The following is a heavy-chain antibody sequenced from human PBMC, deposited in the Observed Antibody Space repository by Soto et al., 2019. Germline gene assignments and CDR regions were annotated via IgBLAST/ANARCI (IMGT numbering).Heavy chain of an antibody. J-gene: IGHJ5*02. Sequence: QVQLQQWGAGLLKPSETLSLTCAVYGGSFSGYYWSGIRQPPGKGLEWSGEINHSGSTNYNPSHKSRVTISVDTSKTQFSLKRSSVTAADTAVYYCASGWDQLQMNWFDPWGQGTLVTVSS. V-gene: IGHV4-34*01. CDR3: ASGWDQLQMNWFDP. CDR2: INHSGST. CDR1: GGSFSGYY. D-gene: IGHD2-2*01.